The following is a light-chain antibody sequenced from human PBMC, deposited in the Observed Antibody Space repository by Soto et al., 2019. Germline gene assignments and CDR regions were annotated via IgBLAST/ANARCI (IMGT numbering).Light chain of an antibody. CDR2: DAS. CDR3: QQRVNWRT. Sequence: EIVLTQSPAILSLSPGERATLSCRASQSVGTYLDWYQQKLGQAPRLLIYDASNRATGIPARFSGSGSGTDFTLTISSLEPEDFAVYYCQQRVNWRTFGGGT. CDR1: QSVGTY. J-gene: IGKJ4*02. V-gene: IGKV3-11*01.